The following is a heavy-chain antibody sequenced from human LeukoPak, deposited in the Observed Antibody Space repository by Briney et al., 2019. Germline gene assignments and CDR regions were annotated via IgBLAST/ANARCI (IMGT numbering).Heavy chain of an antibody. D-gene: IGHD3-3*01. J-gene: IGHJ6*02. CDR3: AKLLRFLEWLLPHNYYYGMDV. V-gene: IGHV3-53*01. Sequence: GGSLRLSCAASGFTVSSNYMSWVRQAPGKGLEWVSVIYSGGSTCYADSVKGRFTISRDNSKNTLYLQMNSLRAEDTAVYYSAKLLRFLEWLLPHNYYYGMDVWGQGTTVTVSS. CDR2: IYSGGST. CDR1: GFTVSSNY.